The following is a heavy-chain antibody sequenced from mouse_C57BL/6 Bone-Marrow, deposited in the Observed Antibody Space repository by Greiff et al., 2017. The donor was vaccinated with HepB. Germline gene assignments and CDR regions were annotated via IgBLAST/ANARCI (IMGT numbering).Heavy chain of an antibody. CDR3: TRFHGSSYYFDY. CDR1: GYTFTDYE. J-gene: IGHJ2*01. D-gene: IGHD1-1*01. V-gene: IGHV1-15*01. CDR2: IDPETGGT. Sequence: VKLLQSGAELVRPGASVTLSCKASGYTFTDYEMHWVKQTPVHGLEWIGAIDPETGGTAYNQKFKGKAILTADKSSSTAYMELRSLTSEDSAVYYCTRFHGSSYYFDYWGQGTTLTVSS.